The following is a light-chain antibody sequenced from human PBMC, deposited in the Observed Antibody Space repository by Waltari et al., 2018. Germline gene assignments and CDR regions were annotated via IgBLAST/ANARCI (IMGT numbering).Light chain of an antibody. V-gene: IGLV2-23*02. CDR1: SSDVGSYKL. J-gene: IGLJ3*02. CDR3: CSYTGSSTM. Sequence: QSALTQPASVSGSPGQSITISCTGTSSDVGSYKLVSWYQQHPGKAPKLIIYEVSYRPSGVSDRVSGSKSGNTASLTISGLQAEDEADYYCCSYTGSSTMFGGGTKLTVL. CDR2: EVS.